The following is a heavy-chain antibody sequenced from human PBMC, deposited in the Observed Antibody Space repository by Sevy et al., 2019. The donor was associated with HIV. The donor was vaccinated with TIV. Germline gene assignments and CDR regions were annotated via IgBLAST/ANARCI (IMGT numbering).Heavy chain of an antibody. J-gene: IGHJ5*01. V-gene: IGHV4-31*03. Sequence: SETLSPTCTVSGGSIYSDGSYWTWIRQHPGKDLEYIGYIFYSGTTYYNPSLQSRLSMSIDTSKNQFSLNLNSVTAADTAVYYCARAPDCSGGSCYWFDSWGQGALVTVSS. CDR2: IFYSGTT. D-gene: IGHD2-15*01. CDR1: GGSIYSDGSY. CDR3: ARAPDCSGGSCYWFDS.